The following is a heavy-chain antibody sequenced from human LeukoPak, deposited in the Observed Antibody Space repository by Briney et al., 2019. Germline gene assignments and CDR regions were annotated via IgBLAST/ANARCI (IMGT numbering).Heavy chain of an antibody. J-gene: IGHJ5*02. CDR2: ISYDGSNK. Sequence: GGSLRLSCAASGFTFSSYGMHWVRQAPGKGLEWVAVISYDGSNKYYADSVKGRFTISRDNSKNTLYLQMNSLRAEDTAVYYCARSSGTKPNWFDPWGQGTLVTVSS. V-gene: IGHV3-30*03. D-gene: IGHD3-10*01. CDR3: ARSSGTKPNWFDP. CDR1: GFTFSSYG.